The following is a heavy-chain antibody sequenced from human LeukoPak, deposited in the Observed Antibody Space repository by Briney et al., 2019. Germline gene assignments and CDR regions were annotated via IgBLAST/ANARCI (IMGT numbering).Heavy chain of an antibody. Sequence: GGSLRLSCAASGFTFSSYSMNWVRQAPGKGLVLVSRINSDGSSTSYADSVKGRFTISRDNAKNTLYLQMHSLSAEDTAVYYCARVAHCSGGSCYSSSAFDIWGQGTMVTVSS. CDR3: ARVAHCSGGSCYSSSAFDI. D-gene: IGHD2-15*01. CDR2: INSDGSST. V-gene: IGHV3-74*01. J-gene: IGHJ3*02. CDR1: GFTFSSYS.